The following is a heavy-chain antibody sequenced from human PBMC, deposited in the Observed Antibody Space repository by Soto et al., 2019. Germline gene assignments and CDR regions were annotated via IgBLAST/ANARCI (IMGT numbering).Heavy chain of an antibody. V-gene: IGHV4-4*02. D-gene: IGHD3-22*01. CDR3: ARDSRSYYDSSGRSYYYYSMDV. CDR2: IYHSGST. J-gene: IGHJ6*02. Sequence: SETLSLTCAVSGGSISSSNWWSWVRQPPGKGLEWIGEIYHSGSTNYNPSLKSRVTISVDKSKNQFSLKLSSVTAADTAVYYCARDSRSYYDSSGRSYYYYSMDVWGQGTTVTVSS. CDR1: GGSISSSNW.